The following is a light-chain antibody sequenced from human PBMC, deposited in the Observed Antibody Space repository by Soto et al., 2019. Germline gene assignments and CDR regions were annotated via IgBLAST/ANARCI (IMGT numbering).Light chain of an antibody. CDR1: QSISSW. CDR2: AAS. CDR3: QQYNREWT. J-gene: IGKJ1*01. V-gene: IGKV1-5*01. Sequence: IQLTQSPSSLSASVGDRVTITFRASQSISSWLAWYQQKPGKAPKPLIYAASSLQSGVPSRFSGSGSGTEFTLTISSLQPDDFATYYCQQYNREWTFGQGTKV.